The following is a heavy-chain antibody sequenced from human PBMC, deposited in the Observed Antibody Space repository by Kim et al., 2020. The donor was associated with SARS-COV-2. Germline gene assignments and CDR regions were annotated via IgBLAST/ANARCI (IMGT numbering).Heavy chain of an antibody. Sequence: GGSLRLSCAASGFTFSNAWMSWVRQAPGKGLEWVGRIKSKTDGGTTDYAAPVKGRFTISRDDSKNTLYLQMNSLKTEDTAVYYCTTDRVMITFGGVMYFDYWGQGTLVTVSS. D-gene: IGHD3-16*01. V-gene: IGHV3-15*01. CDR1: GFTFSNAW. J-gene: IGHJ4*02. CDR2: IKSKTDGGTT. CDR3: TTDRVMITFGGVMYFDY.